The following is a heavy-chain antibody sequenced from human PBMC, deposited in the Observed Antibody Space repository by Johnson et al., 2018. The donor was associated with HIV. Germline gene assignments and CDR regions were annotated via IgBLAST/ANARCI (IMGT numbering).Heavy chain of an antibody. CDR1: GFTVSSNY. V-gene: IGHV3-53*01. J-gene: IGHJ3*02. D-gene: IGHD1-26*01. CDR2: IYSGGST. CDR3: AKESKWESRTPHAFDM. Sequence: VQLVESGGGLIQPGGSLRLSCAASGFTVSSNYMSWVRQAPGKGLEWVSVIYSGGSTYYADSVKGRFTISRDNSKNTLYLQMNRLRAEDTAVYYGAKESKWESRTPHAFDMWGQGTMVTVSS.